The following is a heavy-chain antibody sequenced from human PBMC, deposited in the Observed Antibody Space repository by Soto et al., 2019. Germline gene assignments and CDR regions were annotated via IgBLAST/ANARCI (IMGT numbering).Heavy chain of an antibody. Sequence: PGESLKISCKGSGYSFTSYWIGWVRQMPGKGLEWMGIIYPGDSDTRYSPSFQGQVTISADKSISTAYLQWSSLKASGTAMYYCARRVSGLYYYYGMDVWGQGTTVTVSS. CDR2: IYPGDSDT. J-gene: IGHJ6*02. CDR3: ARRVSGLYYYYGMDV. V-gene: IGHV5-51*01. D-gene: IGHD3-22*01. CDR1: GYSFTSYW.